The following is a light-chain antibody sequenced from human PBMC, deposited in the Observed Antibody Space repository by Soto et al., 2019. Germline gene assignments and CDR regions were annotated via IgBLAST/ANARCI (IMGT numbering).Light chain of an antibody. J-gene: IGKJ1*01. CDR2: DAS. Sequence: EIVLTQSPATLSLSPGERATLSCRASQSVSNYLAWFQQKPGQAPRLLIYDASTRATGIPARFSGSGSGTDFTLTISRLEPEDFAVYYCQQYGSSLWTFGQGTKVEIK. CDR1: QSVSNY. CDR3: QQYGSSLWT. V-gene: IGKV3-20*01.